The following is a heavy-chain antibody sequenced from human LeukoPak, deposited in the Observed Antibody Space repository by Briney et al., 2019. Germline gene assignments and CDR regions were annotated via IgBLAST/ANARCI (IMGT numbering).Heavy chain of an antibody. CDR2: MKKDGSDE. CDR3: GRVHEGSVYRPTEY. D-gene: IGHD5/OR15-5a*01. CDR1: GFSFSDYW. J-gene: IGHJ4*02. V-gene: IGHV3-7*01. Sequence: GGSLRLSCAASGFSFSDYWMTWVRQAPGKGLEWVASMKKDGSDEKYVDSVKGRFTISRDNAKNLLFLQMNSLRAEDTAVYFCGRVHEGSVYRPTEYRGQGTLVTVST.